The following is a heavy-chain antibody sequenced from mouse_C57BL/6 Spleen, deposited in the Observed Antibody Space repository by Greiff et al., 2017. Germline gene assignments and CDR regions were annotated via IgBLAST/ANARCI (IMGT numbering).Heavy chain of an antibody. Sequence: EVKLMESEGGLVQPGSSMKLSCTASGFTFSDYYMAWVRQVPEKGLEWVANINYDGSSTYYLDSLKSRFIISRDNATNILYLQMSSLKSEDTATYYCARETTRSFFDYWGQGTTLTVSS. J-gene: IGHJ2*01. CDR1: GFTFSDYY. D-gene: IGHD2-13*01. V-gene: IGHV5-16*01. CDR3: ARETTRSFFDY. CDR2: INYDGSST.